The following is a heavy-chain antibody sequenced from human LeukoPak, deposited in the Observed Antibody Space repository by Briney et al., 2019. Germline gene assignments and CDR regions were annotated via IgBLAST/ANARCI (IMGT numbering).Heavy chain of an antibody. V-gene: IGHV4-34*01. J-gene: IGHJ5*02. D-gene: IGHD1-1*01. Sequence: SETLSLTCAVYGGSFSGYYWSWIRQPPGKGLEWIGEINHSGSTNYNPSLKSRVTISVDTSKNQFSLKLSSVTAADTAVYYCARARRWNAAVEGWWFDPWGQGTLVTVSS. CDR1: GGSFSGYY. CDR2: INHSGST. CDR3: ARARRWNAAVEGWWFDP.